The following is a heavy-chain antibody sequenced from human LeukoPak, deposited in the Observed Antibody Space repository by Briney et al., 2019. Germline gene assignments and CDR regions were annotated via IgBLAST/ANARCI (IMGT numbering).Heavy chain of an antibody. J-gene: IGHJ5*02. D-gene: IGHD2-2*01. CDR2: IIPILGIA. CDR3: ARAPSASCHPLYH. Sequence: SVKVSCKASGGTFSSYAISWVRQAPGQGLEWMGRIIPILGIANYAQKLQGRVTMTTDTSTSTAYMELRSLRSDDTAVYYCARAPSASCHPLYHLGQGTLGTVSS. CDR1: GGTFSSYA. V-gene: IGHV1-69*04.